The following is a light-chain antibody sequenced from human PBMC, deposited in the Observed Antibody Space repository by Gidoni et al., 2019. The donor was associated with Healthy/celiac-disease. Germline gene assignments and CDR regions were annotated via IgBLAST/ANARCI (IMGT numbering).Light chain of an antibody. J-gene: IGLJ3*02. V-gene: IGLV3-25*03. CDR2: KDS. CDR3: QSADSSGTYAV. CDR1: TLPKQY. Sequence: SYELTPPPSVSVSPGQTARITCSGDTLPKQYAYWYQQKPGQAPVLVIYKDSERPSGIPERFSGSSSGKTVTLTISGVQAEDEADYYCQSADSSGTYAVFGGGTKLTVL.